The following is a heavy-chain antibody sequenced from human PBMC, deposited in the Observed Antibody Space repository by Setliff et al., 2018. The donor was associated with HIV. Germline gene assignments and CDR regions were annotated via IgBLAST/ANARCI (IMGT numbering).Heavy chain of an antibody. Sequence: ASVKVSCKASGYSFTGYYIHWVRQVPGQGLEWMGIIHPSAGTTTYAQKFQGRVTMTRDASARTLYMELNSLRSDDTAVYYCASEGITMVRGAIIRSAFDIWGQGTMVTVSS. CDR1: GYSFTGYY. V-gene: IGHV1-46*01. D-gene: IGHD3-10*01. CDR2: IHPSAGTT. CDR3: ASEGITMVRGAIIRSAFDI. J-gene: IGHJ3*02.